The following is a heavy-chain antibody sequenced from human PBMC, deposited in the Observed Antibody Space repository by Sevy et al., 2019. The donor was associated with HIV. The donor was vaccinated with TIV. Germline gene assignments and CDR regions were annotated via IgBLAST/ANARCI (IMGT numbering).Heavy chain of an antibody. CDR3: ARGSGVAVDY. V-gene: IGHV3-74*01. D-gene: IGHD3-10*01. Sequence: GGSLRLSCEASGFPFSSHWMHWVRQGPGQGLVWVSGINSDDTSIPYADSVKGRFTISRDNVKNTLYLQMSSLRAEDTALYYCARGSGVAVDYWGQGTLVTVSS. CDR2: INSDDTSI. CDR1: GFPFSSHW. J-gene: IGHJ4*02.